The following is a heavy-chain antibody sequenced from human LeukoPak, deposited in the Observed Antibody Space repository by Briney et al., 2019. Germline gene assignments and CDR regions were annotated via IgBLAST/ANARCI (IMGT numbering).Heavy chain of an antibody. V-gene: IGHV3-30*18. CDR2: ISHDGSNK. CDR3: AKGVDDFVAVTAALVDYFDS. J-gene: IGHJ4*02. Sequence: PGGSLRLPCAGSGFTFSTFGMHWVRQAPGKGLEWVAVISHDGSNKDYPDSVKGRFAISRDNSKNTLFLQMNSLRAEDTAVYYCAKGVDDFVAVTAALVDYFDSWGPGTLVSVSS. D-gene: IGHD2-2*01. CDR1: GFTFSTFG.